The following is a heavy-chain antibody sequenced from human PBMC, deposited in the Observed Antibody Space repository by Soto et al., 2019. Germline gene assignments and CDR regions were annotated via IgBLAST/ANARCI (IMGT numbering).Heavy chain of an antibody. CDR2: IYNSGST. CDR1: AGSISSYY. D-gene: IGHD3-10*01. J-gene: IGHJ6*02. Sequence: QVQLQKSGPGLVKASETLSLTCTVSAGSISSYYWGWIRQSPGKGLEWIGYIYNSGSTNYNPSLKSRLTMSVDTSKNQFSLKLSSVTAADTAVYYCARIIRTLAWDGVDVWGQGTRVTV. CDR3: ARIIRTLAWDGVDV. V-gene: IGHV4-59*01.